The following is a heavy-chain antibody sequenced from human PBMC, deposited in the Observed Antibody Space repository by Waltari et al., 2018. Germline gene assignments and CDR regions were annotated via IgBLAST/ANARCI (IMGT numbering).Heavy chain of an antibody. V-gene: IGHV3-23*01. D-gene: IGHD1-26*01. J-gene: IGHJ4*02. CDR3: ARAGLGSGPDY. CDR1: GFAFCTYA. Sequence: EVQLLESGGDFEQPGGSLRLSCAAPGFAFCTYAMSWVRQAPGKGLEWVSGISYSGDTIFYADSVKGRFTVSRDNSEKTLYLHLNSLRGEDTAMYYCARAGLGSGPDYWGQGTLVTVSS. CDR2: ISYSGDTI.